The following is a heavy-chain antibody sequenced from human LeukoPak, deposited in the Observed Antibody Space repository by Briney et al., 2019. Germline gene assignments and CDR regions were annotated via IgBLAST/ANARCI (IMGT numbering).Heavy chain of an antibody. J-gene: IGHJ4*02. CDR2: ISHDGTNK. Sequence: GGSLRLSCAGSGFTFTNAGIHWVRLAAGKGLEWVSFISHDGTNKYYSDSVDGRFTVSRLNSQNTVYLQMTDLRPDDTATYYCASEDVDTGDFWGQGTLVTVSS. CDR1: GFTFTNAG. CDR3: ASEDVDTGDF. V-gene: IGHV3-30*01. D-gene: IGHD5-18*01.